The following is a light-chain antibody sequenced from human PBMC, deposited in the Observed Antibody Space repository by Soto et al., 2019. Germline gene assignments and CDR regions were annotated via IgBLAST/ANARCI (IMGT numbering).Light chain of an antibody. V-gene: IGLV2-14*01. J-gene: IGLJ3*02. Sequence: QSALTQPASVSGSPGQSITISRTGTSSDVGGYNYVSWYQQHPGKAPKLMIYEVSNRPSGVSNRFSGPKSGNTASLTISGLQAEDEDDYYCSSYTRSSTLVFGGGTKLTVL. CDR2: EVS. CDR1: SSDVGGYNY. CDR3: SSYTRSSTLV.